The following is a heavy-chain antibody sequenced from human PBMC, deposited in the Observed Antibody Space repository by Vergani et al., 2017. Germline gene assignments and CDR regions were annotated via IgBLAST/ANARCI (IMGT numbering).Heavy chain of an antibody. Sequence: LEESGGGSVKPGGSLRLSCAASGFTFSSYAMSWVRQAPGKGLEWVSAISGSGGSTYYADSVKGRFTISRDNSKNTLYLQMNSLRAEDTAVYYCAKDIRMSVAAFDIWGQGTMVTVSS. CDR1: GFTFSSYA. V-gene: IGHV3-23*04. D-gene: IGHD3-16*01. CDR3: AKDIRMSVAAFDI. CDR2: ISGSGGST. J-gene: IGHJ3*02.